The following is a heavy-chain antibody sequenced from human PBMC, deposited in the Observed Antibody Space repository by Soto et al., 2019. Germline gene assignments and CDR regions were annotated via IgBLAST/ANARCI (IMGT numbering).Heavy chain of an antibody. V-gene: IGHV2-5*02. D-gene: IGHD6-25*01. CDR3: AHSSGVIAAALVDFGY. CDR2: IYWDDDK. CDR1: GFSLSTSGVG. Sequence: QITLKESGPTLVKPTQTLTLTCTFSGFSLSTSGVGVGWIRQPPGKALEWLALIYWDDDKRYSPSLKSRLTITKPTTNNQVVLTRTNMDPLDTGTYYCAHSSGVIAAALVDFGYWGQGTLVTVSS. J-gene: IGHJ4*02.